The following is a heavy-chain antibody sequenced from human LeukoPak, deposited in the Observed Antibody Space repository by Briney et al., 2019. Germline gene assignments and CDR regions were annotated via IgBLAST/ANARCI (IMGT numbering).Heavy chain of an antibody. J-gene: IGHJ4*02. CDR3: AKSRSAVAVAGSNY. CDR1: GFTFSSYA. Sequence: GGSLRLSCAASGFTFSSYAMSWVRQAPGKGLEWVSAISGSGGSTYYADSVKGRFTISRDSSRDTLYLQMNSLRAEDTAVYYCAKSRSAVAVAGSNYWGQGTLVTVSS. V-gene: IGHV3-23*01. CDR2: ISGSGGST. D-gene: IGHD6-19*01.